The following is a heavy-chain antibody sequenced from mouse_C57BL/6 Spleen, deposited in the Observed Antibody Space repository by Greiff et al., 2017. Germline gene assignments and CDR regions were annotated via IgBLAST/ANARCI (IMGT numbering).Heavy chain of an antibody. CDR2: IYPGDGDT. D-gene: IGHD1-1*01. J-gene: IGHJ1*03. Sequence: QVQLQQSGPELVKPGASVKISCKASGYAFSRSWMNWVKQRPGKGLEWIGRIYPGDGDTNYNGKFKGKATLTADKSSSTAYMQLSRLTSEDSAAYFCARFITTVVADWYFDVWGTGTTVTVSS. V-gene: IGHV1-82*01. CDR3: ARFITTVVADWYFDV. CDR1: GYAFSRSW.